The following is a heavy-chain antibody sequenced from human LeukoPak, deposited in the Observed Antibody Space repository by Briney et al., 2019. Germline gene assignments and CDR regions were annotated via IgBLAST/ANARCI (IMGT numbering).Heavy chain of an antibody. Sequence: SETLSLPCTVSGGSISSYYWSWIRQPPGKGLEWIGYMFYSGSTNYNPSLKSRVTISIDTSKNQFSLKLSSVTVADTAVYYCAKITPGGASFECWGQGTLVTVSS. V-gene: IGHV4-59*01. CDR2: MFYSGST. CDR1: GGSISSYY. D-gene: IGHD4-23*01. J-gene: IGHJ4*02. CDR3: AKITPGGASFEC.